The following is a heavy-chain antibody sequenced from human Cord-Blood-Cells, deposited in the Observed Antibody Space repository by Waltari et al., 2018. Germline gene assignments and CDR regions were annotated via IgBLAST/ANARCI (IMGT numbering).Heavy chain of an antibody. J-gene: IGHJ4*02. D-gene: IGHD3-3*01. V-gene: IGHV3-30-3*01. Sequence: QVQRVESGGGVVQPGRSLSLSCAALGFTFSSYAHHRVRQAPGKGLEWVAVISYDGSNKSYADSVKGRFTISRDNSKNTLYLQMNSLRAEDTAVYYCARGSSGFGVVSYWGQGTLVTVSS. CDR1: GFTFSSYA. CDR3: ARGSSGFGVVSY. CDR2: ISYDGSNK.